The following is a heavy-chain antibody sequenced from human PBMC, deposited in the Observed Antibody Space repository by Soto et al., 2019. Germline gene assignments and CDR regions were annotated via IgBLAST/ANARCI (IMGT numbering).Heavy chain of an antibody. CDR1: GYTFTSYA. Sequence: ASVKVSCKASGYTFTSYAMHWVRQAPGQRLEWMGWINAGNGNTKYSQKFQGRVTITRDTSASTAYMELSSLRSEDTAVYYCARGRDYVDSVPWEPQDGWFDPWGQGNLVSVSS. V-gene: IGHV1-3*01. CDR2: INAGNGNT. J-gene: IGHJ5*02. D-gene: IGHD4-17*01. CDR3: ARGRDYVDSVPWEPQDGWFDP.